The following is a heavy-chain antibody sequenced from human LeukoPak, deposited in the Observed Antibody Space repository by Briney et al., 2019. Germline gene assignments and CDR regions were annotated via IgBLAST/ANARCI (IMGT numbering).Heavy chain of an antibody. Sequence: ASVKVSCKASGYTFTGYYMHWVRQAPGQGLEWVGRINPNSGGTNYAQKFQGRVTMTRDTSISTAYMELSSLRSDDTAVYYCARRGSHCSGSSCYGTFDYWGQGTLVTVSS. CDR3: ARRGSHCSGSSCYGTFDY. D-gene: IGHD2-15*01. V-gene: IGHV1-2*06. CDR2: INPNSGGT. J-gene: IGHJ4*02. CDR1: GYTFTGYY.